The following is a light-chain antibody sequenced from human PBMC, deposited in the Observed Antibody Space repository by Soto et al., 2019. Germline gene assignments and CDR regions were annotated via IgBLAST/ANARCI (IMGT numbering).Light chain of an antibody. CDR1: QSLVSSDGNTY. CDR2: NVS. Sequence: DIVMTPSPLSLPVTLGQPASISCRSSQSLVSSDGNTYLNWFQQRPGQSPRRLIYNVSNRDSGVPAIFNGSGSGTDFTLKISRVEAEDVGVYYCMQGTQLPLTFGGGAKVEIK. V-gene: IGKV2-30*01. J-gene: IGKJ4*01. CDR3: MQGTQLPLT.